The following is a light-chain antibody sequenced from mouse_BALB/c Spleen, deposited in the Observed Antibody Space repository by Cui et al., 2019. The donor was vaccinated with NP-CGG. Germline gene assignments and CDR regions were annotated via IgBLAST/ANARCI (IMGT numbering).Light chain of an antibody. CDR2: GTN. J-gene: IGLJ1*01. V-gene: IGLV1*01. Sequence: QAVLTQQSALTTSPGETVTLTCRSSTGAITTSNDANWVQEKPDHLFTGLIGGTNNRTPGVPARFSGSLIGEKAALTITGAQTEDEAIYFCALWYSNHWVFGGGTKLTVL. CDR3: ALWYSNHWV. CDR1: TGAITTSND.